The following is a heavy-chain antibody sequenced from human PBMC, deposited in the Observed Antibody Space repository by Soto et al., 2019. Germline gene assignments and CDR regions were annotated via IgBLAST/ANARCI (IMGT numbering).Heavy chain of an antibody. CDR2: VSGSGAVT. V-gene: IGHV3-23*01. J-gene: IGHJ4*02. Sequence: EVQLLESGGGLVQPGGSLRLSCAASGFTPNIFAMSWVRQAPGKGLEWVSAVSGSGAVTYYTNSVKGRFTISRDNSRNTLYLQMNSLRAEDTAVYYCAMGDTSGYYYEKHCGQVTLVTVSS. CDR3: AMGDTSGYYYEKH. D-gene: IGHD3-22*01. CDR1: GFTPNIFA.